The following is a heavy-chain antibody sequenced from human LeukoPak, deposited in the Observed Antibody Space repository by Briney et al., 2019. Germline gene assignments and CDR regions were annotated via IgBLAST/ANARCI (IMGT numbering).Heavy chain of an antibody. CDR3: AKDVSGSYYNPFFDY. Sequence: GGSLRLSCAASGFTFSSYSMNWVRQAPGKGLEWVSSISSSSSYIYYADSVKGRFTISRDNAKNSLYLQMNSLRAEDTAVYYCAKDVSGSYYNPFFDYWGQGTLVTVSS. D-gene: IGHD3-10*01. V-gene: IGHV3-21*01. J-gene: IGHJ4*02. CDR2: ISSSSSYI. CDR1: GFTFSSYS.